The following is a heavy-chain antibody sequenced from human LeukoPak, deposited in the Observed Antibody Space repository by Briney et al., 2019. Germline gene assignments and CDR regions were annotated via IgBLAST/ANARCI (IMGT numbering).Heavy chain of an antibody. D-gene: IGHD1-14*01. Sequence: ASVKVSCMASGYTFTSYYMHWVRQAPGQGLEWMGVINPSDGSTTYAQKFQGRVTVTRDTSTSTVYMELSSLRSEDTAVYYCARAWRYTDWFDPWGQGTLVTVSS. CDR2: INPSDGST. CDR1: GYTFTSYY. CDR3: ARAWRYTDWFDP. V-gene: IGHV1-46*01. J-gene: IGHJ5*02.